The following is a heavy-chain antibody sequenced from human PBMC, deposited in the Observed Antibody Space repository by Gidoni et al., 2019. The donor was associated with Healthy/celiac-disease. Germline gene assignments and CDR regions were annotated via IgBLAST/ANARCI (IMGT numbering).Heavy chain of an antibody. D-gene: IGHD3-3*01. Sequence: EVQLLESGGGLVQPGGSLRLSCAASGFTFSSYALSWVRQAQGQGLEWVSAISGSGGSTYYADSVKGRFTISRDNSKNTLYLQMNSLRAEDTAVYYCANAEWLSNTLSASRAYYYYGMDVWGQGTTVTVSS. J-gene: IGHJ6*02. V-gene: IGHV3-23*01. CDR1: GFTFSSYA. CDR2: ISGSGGST. CDR3: ANAEWLSNTLSASRAYYYYGMDV.